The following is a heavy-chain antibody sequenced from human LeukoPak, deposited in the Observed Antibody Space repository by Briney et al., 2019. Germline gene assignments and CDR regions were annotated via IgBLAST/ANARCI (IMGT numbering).Heavy chain of an antibody. J-gene: IGHJ6*02. V-gene: IGHV1-58*01. Sequence: SVKVSCKASGFTFTSSALQWVRQARGQRLEWIGWIVVGSGNTNYAQKFQERVTITRDMSTSTAYMELSSLRSEDTAVYYCAAGVVVWSGYYGMDVWGQGTTVTVSS. D-gene: IGHD3-3*01. CDR1: GFTFTSSA. CDR2: IVVGSGNT. CDR3: AAGVVVWSGYYGMDV.